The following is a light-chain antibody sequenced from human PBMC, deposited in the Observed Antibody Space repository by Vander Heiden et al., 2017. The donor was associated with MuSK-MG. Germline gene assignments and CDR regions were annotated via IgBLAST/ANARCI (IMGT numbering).Light chain of an antibody. CDR3: QQRSNWPLT. J-gene: IGKJ4*01. Sequence: EIVLTQSPPTLSLSPGERATLSCRASRSVSSYLVWYQQKPGQAPRLLIYDASNRATGIPARFSGSGSGTDFTLTISSLEPEDLAVYYCQQRSNWPLTFGGGTKVEIK. CDR1: RSVSSY. CDR2: DAS. V-gene: IGKV3-11*01.